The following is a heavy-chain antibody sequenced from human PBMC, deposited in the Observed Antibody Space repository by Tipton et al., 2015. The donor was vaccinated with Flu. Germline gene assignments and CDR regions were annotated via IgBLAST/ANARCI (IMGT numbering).Heavy chain of an antibody. CDR2: IYYSGST. D-gene: IGHD3-10*01. J-gene: IGHJ6*02. V-gene: IGHV4-31*03. CDR3: ARDQGFGGGLTYDYYAMGV. Sequence: TLSLTCTVSGGSISSGGAYWTWIRQRPGKGLEWIGCIYYSGSTYYSPSPESRLTISADTSKNQFSLKLNSVTAADTAVYYCARDQGFGGGLTYDYYAMGVWGQGTTVTVSS. CDR1: GGSISSGGAY.